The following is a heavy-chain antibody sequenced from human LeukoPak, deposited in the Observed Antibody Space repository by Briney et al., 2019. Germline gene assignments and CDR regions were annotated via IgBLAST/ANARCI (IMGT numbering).Heavy chain of an antibody. CDR1: GYTFTGYY. Sequence: ASVKVSCKASGYTFTGYYMHWVRQAPGQGLEWMVWINPNSGGTNYAQKFQGRVTMTRDTSISTAYMELSRLRSDDTAVYYCARVGDIVLMVYDYWGQGTLVTVSS. V-gene: IGHV1-2*02. D-gene: IGHD2-8*01. CDR2: INPNSGGT. J-gene: IGHJ4*02. CDR3: ARVGDIVLMVYDY.